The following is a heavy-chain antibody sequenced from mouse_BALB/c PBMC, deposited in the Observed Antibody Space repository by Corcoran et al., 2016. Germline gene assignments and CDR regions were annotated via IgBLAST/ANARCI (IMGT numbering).Heavy chain of an antibody. Sequence: EVQLQQSGPELVKPGASVKISCKASGYTFTDYNMHWVKQSHGKSLEWIGYIYPYNGGTGYNQKFKSKATLTVDNSSSTAYMELRSLTSEDSAVYYCARGGPYDGYYVYYAMDYWGQGTSVTVSS. CDR1: GYTFTDYN. CDR3: ARGGPYDGYYVYYAMDY. CDR2: IYPYNGGT. V-gene: IGHV1S29*02. J-gene: IGHJ4*01. D-gene: IGHD2-3*01.